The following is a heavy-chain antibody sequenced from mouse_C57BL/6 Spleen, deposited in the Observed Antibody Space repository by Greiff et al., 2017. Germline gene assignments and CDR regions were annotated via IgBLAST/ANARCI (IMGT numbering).Heavy chain of an antibody. Sequence: QVQLQQSGAELVKPGASVKISCKASGYAFSSYWMNWVKQRPGKGLEWIGQIYPGDGDTNYNGKFKGKATLTADKSSSTAYMQLSSLTSEDSAVYFCARPGGYYESFDYFDYWGQGTTLTVSS. V-gene: IGHV1-80*01. J-gene: IGHJ2*01. CDR3: ARPGGYYESFDYFDY. D-gene: IGHD2-4*01. CDR2: IYPGDGDT. CDR1: GYAFSSYW.